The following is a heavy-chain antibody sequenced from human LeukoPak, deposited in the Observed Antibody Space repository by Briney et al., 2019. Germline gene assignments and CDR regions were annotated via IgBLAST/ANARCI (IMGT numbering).Heavy chain of an antibody. CDR2: ISSSGSTI. CDR3: ARGPRIAAAGTTEEFDY. J-gene: IGHJ4*02. CDR1: GFTFSDYY. D-gene: IGHD6-13*01. Sequence: GGSLRLSCAASGFTFSDYYMSWIRQAPGKGLEWVSYISSSGSTIYYADSVKGRFTIPRDNAKNSLYLQMNSLRAEDTAVYYCARGPRIAAAGTTEEFDYWGQGTLVTVPS. V-gene: IGHV3-11*04.